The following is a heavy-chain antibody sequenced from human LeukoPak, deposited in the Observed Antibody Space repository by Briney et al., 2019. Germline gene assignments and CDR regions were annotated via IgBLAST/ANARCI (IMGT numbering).Heavy chain of an antibody. CDR2: IYYSGST. J-gene: IGHJ4*02. D-gene: IGHD3-22*01. Sequence: SETLSLTCTVSGGSISGYYWSRIRQSSGKGLEWIGYIYYSGSTNYNPSLKSRVTILVDTSKNQFSLKLSSVTAADTAVYYCARWLYDSSGYYSYEYWGQGTLVTVSS. V-gene: IGHV4-59*01. CDR1: GGSISGYY. CDR3: ARWLYDSSGYYSYEY.